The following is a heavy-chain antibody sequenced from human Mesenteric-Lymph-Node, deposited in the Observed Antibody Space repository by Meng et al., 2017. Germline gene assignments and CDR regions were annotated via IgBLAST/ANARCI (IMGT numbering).Heavy chain of an antibody. CDR3: VRWDYGVNSGPEN. Sequence: EVQLVESGGGLVQPGGSRRLSCAASGFTFSSYWMHWVRQAPGKGLVWVSRINTDGRSTSYTDSVKGRFTISRDNAKKTLYLQMNSLRAEDTAVYYCVRWDYGVNSGPENWGQGTLVTVSS. J-gene: IGHJ4*02. V-gene: IGHV3-74*01. CDR1: GFTFSSYW. D-gene: IGHD4/OR15-4a*01. CDR2: INTDGRST.